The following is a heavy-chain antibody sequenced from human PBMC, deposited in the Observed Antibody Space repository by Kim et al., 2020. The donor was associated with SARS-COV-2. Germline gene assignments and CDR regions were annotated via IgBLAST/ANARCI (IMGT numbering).Heavy chain of an antibody. CDR3: TRAPNPGDKGHNWFDP. Sequence: KFQGRVTITADESTSTAYMELSSLRSEDTAVYYCTRAPNPGDKGHNWFDPWGQGTLVTVSS. V-gene: IGHV1-69*01. D-gene: IGHD7-27*01. J-gene: IGHJ5*02.